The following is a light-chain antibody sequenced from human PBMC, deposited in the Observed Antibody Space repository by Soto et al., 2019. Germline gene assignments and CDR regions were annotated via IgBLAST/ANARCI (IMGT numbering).Light chain of an antibody. CDR1: QSVLYSSNNKNY. V-gene: IGKV4-1*01. J-gene: IGKJ4*01. CDR3: QQYYSTPLLT. Sequence: DIVMTQSPDSLAVSLGESATINCKSSQSVLYSSNNKNYLAWYQQKPGQPPKLLIYWASTRESGVPDRFSGSGSGTDFTLTISSRQAEDVAVYYCQQYYSTPLLTFGGGTKVEIK. CDR2: WAS.